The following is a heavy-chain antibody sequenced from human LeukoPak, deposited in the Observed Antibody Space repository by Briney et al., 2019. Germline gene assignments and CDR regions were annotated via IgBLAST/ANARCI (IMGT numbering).Heavy chain of an antibody. J-gene: IGHJ4*02. D-gene: IGHD4-17*01. CDR1: GFIFNTFG. CDR2: ISFSSSYI. CDR3: ARGTIRTVTLDY. V-gene: IGHV3-21*01. Sequence: NPGGSLRLSCSASGFIFNTFGMNWVRQAPGKGLEWVSSISFSSSYIYYADSVKGRFSISRDNAKNSLYLQMNSLRVEDTAVFYCARGTIRTVTLDYWGQGTLVTVSS.